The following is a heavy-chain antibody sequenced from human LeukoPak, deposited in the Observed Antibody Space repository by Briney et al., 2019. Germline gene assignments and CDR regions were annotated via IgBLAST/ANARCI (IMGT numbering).Heavy chain of an antibody. CDR3: ARVRDSSGYYY. Sequence: GGSLGLSCAAPGLTVSSSYMSWVRQAPGKGLDWVSVIFSGGNTYYADSVKGRFTISRDNSENRLYLQMNSLRAEDTAVYYCARVRDSSGYYYWGQGTLVTVSS. D-gene: IGHD3-22*01. V-gene: IGHV3-66*01. CDR2: IFSGGNT. CDR1: GLTVSSSY. J-gene: IGHJ4*02.